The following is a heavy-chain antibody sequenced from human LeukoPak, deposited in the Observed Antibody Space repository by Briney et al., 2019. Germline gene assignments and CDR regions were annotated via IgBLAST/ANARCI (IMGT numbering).Heavy chain of an antibody. CDR1: GGTFSSYA. J-gene: IGHJ4*02. V-gene: IGHV1-69*05. D-gene: IGHD3-22*01. CDR3: ARDPFSQPYYDSSGYGGQ. CDR2: IIPIFGTA. Sequence: GASVKVSCKASGGTFSSYAISWVRQAPGQGLEWMGGIIPIFGTANYAQKFQGRVTITTDESTRTAYLELSSLRSEDTAVYYCARDPFSQPYYDSSGYGGQWGQGTLVTVSS.